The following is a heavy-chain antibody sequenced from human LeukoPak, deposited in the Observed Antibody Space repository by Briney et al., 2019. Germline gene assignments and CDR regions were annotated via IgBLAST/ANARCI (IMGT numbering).Heavy chain of an antibody. CDR2: IYTSGST. V-gene: IGHV4-4*07. Sequence: PSETLSLTCTVSGGSISSYYWRWIRQPAGKGLEWIGRIYTSGSTNYNPSLKSRVTRSVDTSKNQFSLKLSSVTAADTAVYYCARHREYSIDYFDYWGQGTPVTVSS. D-gene: IGHD4-11*01. CDR1: GGSISSYY. CDR3: ARHREYSIDYFDY. J-gene: IGHJ4*02.